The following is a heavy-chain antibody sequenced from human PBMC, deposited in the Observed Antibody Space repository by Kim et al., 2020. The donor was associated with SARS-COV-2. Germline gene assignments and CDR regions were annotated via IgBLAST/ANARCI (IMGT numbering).Heavy chain of an antibody. D-gene: IGHD6-19*01. CDR1: GFTFSSYS. CDR3: ARVRAGTVPPIDY. Sequence: GGSLRLSCAASGFTFSSYSMNWVRQAPGKGLEWVSYISSSSSTIYYADSVKGRFTISRDNAKNSLYLQMNSLRAEDTAVYYCARVRAGTVPPIDYWGQGTLVTVSS. CDR2: ISSSSSTI. V-gene: IGHV3-48*04. J-gene: IGHJ4*02.